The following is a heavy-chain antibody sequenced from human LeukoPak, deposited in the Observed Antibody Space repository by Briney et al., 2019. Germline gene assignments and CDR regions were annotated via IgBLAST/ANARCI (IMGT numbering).Heavy chain of an antibody. D-gene: IGHD3-3*02. Sequence: QPGGSLRLSCAASGFTFSVYEMNWVRQAPGKGLEWISYIRGGGSPIYYADSVKGRFTISRDDAKNSLYLRMNSLRVEDTAVYYCATKVFGTTHFSHWGQGTLVTVSS. CDR3: ATKVFGTTHFSH. CDR1: GFTFSVYE. V-gene: IGHV3-48*03. CDR2: IRGGGSPI. J-gene: IGHJ4*02.